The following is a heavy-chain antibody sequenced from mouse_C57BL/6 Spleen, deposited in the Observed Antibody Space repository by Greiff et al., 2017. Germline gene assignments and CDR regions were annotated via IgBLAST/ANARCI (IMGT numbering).Heavy chain of an antibody. CDR1: GYTFTSYW. Sequence: VQLQQPGAELVKPGASVKLSCKASGYTFTSYWMHWVKQRPGQGLEWIGMIHPNSGSTNYNEKFKSKATLTVDKSSITSYMQLSSLTSEDSAVYYGARGDIYYYGSSYGNFAYWGQGTLVTVSS. CDR2: IHPNSGST. J-gene: IGHJ3*01. V-gene: IGHV1-64*01. D-gene: IGHD1-1*01. CDR3: ARGDIYYYGSSYGNFAY.